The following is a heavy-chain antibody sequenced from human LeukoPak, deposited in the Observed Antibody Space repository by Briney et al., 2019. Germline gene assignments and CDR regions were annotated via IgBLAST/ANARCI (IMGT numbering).Heavy chain of an antibody. V-gene: IGHV4-34*01. Sequence: SETLSLTCAVYGGSFSGYYWSWLRQPPGKGLEWIGEINHSGSTNYNPSLKSRVTISVDTSKTQFSLKLSSVTAADTAVYYCARGARHYGSGSYYIGRYWVFWGQGTLVTVSS. CDR3: ARGARHYGSGSYYIGRYWVF. CDR1: GGSFSGYY. CDR2: INHSGST. J-gene: IGHJ4*02. D-gene: IGHD3-10*01.